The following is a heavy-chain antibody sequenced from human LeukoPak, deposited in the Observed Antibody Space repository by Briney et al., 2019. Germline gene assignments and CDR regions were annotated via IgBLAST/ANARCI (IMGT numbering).Heavy chain of an antibody. J-gene: IGHJ4*02. CDR2: IKQDGSEK. V-gene: IGHV3-7*01. CDR1: GFTFSNYW. D-gene: IGHD3-9*01. CDR3: ARVRYFDWLSFDY. Sequence: GGSLRLSCAASGFTFSNYWMSWVRQAPGKGLEWVANIKQDGSEKYYVDSVKGRFTISRDNAKNSLYLQMNSLRAEDTAVYYCARVRYFDWLSFDYWGQGTLVTVSS.